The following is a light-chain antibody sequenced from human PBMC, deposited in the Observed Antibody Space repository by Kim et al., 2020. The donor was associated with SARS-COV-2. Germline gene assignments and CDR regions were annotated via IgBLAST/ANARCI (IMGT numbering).Light chain of an antibody. Sequence: DVQMTQSPSTLSASVGDRVTITCRASQTISKRLAWYQQRPGKAPKLLIYDASNLERGVPSRFSGSVSGTEFTLTISSLQPDDFATYYCQQYNSYSITFGGGTKVDIK. CDR1: QTISKR. J-gene: IGKJ4*01. V-gene: IGKV1-5*03. CDR2: DAS. CDR3: QQYNSYSIT.